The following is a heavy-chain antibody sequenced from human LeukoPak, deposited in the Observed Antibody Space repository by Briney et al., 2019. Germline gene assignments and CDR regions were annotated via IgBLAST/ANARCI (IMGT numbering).Heavy chain of an antibody. V-gene: IGHV3-48*04. CDR2: ISSSGSTI. CDR1: GFTFSSYS. CDR3: ARAFDSSARGDYYGMDV. J-gene: IGHJ6*02. D-gene: IGHD3-10*01. Sequence: GGSLRLSCAASGFTFSSYSMNWVRQAPGKGLEWVSYISSSGSTIYYADSVKGRFTISRDNAKNSLYLQMNSLRAEDTAVYYCARAFDSSARGDYYGMDVWGQGTTVTVSS.